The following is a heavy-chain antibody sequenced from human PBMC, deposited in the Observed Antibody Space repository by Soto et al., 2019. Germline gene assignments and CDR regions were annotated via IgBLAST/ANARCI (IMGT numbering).Heavy chain of an antibody. CDR1: GGSISSGDYY. J-gene: IGHJ6*02. CDR3: ARILVDIVVYGMDV. Sequence: QVQLQESGPGLVKPSQTLSLTCTVSGGSISSGDYYWSWIRQPPGKGLEWIGYIYYSGSTYYNPSLKSRVITSVHTSKNQFSLKLSSVTAADTAVYYCARILVDIVVYGMDVWGQGTTVTVSS. D-gene: IGHD5-12*01. V-gene: IGHV4-30-4*01. CDR2: IYYSGST.